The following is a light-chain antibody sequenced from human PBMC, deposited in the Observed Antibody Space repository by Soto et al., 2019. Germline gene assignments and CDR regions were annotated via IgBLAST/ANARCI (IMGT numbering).Light chain of an antibody. Sequence: SVLTQPASVSGSPGQSITISCTGTSSDVGSYNLVSWYQQHPGKAPKLMIYEGVRRPAGVSNRFSGSRSGNTASLTISGLQAEDDADYYCCSYAGNNTFVFGTGTKVTVL. CDR2: EGV. CDR3: CSYAGNNTFV. V-gene: IGLV2-23*03. CDR1: SSDVGSYNL. J-gene: IGLJ1*01.